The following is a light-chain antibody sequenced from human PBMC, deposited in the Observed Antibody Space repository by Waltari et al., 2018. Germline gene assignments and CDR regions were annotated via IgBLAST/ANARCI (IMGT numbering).Light chain of an antibody. CDR1: NHNAKR. V-gene: IGLV3-21*02. CDR2: HDR. Sequence: SYVLTQPPSVSVAPGQTATTTRGGNNHNAKRVQWYQKKSGQAPVLVVYHDRDRPSGIPERFSGSNSGNTATLSISRVEDGDEADYYCQVWESTNDHVVFGGGTKLTVL. CDR3: QVWESTNDHVV. J-gene: IGLJ3*02.